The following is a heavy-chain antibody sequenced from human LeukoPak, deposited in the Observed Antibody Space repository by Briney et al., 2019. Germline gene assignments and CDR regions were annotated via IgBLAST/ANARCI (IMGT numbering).Heavy chain of an antibody. CDR2: ISSNGGST. Sequence: PGGSLRLSCAASGFTLSSYAMHWVRQAPGKGLEYVSAISSNGGSTYYANSVKGRFTISRDNSKNTLYLQMGSLRAEDMAVYYCARSSGGIGFDYWGQGTLVTVSS. V-gene: IGHV3-64*01. CDR3: ARSSGGIGFDY. CDR1: GFTLSSYA. J-gene: IGHJ4*02. D-gene: IGHD3-16*01.